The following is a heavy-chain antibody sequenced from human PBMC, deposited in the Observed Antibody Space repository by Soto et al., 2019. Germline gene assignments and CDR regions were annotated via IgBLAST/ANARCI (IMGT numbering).Heavy chain of an antibody. V-gene: IGHV1-18*01. D-gene: IGHD6-19*01. CDR3: ERAGSGWYWDFDY. J-gene: IGHJ4*02. Sequence: QVQLVQSGAEVKKPGASVKVSCKASGYTLNSYGSSWVRQAPGQGLEWMGWISAYNGNTNYAQKLQGRVTMTTDTATSTASMELRSLRSDDTAVYYCERAGSGWYWDFDYWGQGTLVTVSS. CDR2: ISAYNGNT. CDR1: GYTLNSYG.